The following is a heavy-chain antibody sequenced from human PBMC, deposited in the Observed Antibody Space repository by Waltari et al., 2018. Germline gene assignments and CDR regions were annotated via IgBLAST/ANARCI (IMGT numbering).Heavy chain of an antibody. Sequence: EVQLLESGGGLVQPGGSLRLSCAASGFTFSSYAMSWVRQAPGKGLEWVSAISGSGGSTYYADSGKGRFTISRDNSKNTLYLQMNSLRAEDTAVYYCAKFTYYYDSSGYWGQGTLVTVSS. CDR1: GFTFSSYA. V-gene: IGHV3-23*01. CDR3: AKFTYYYDSSGY. CDR2: ISGSGGST. D-gene: IGHD3-22*01. J-gene: IGHJ4*02.